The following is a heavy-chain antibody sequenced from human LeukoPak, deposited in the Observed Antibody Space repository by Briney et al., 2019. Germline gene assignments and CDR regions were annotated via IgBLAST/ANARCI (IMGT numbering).Heavy chain of an antibody. V-gene: IGHV3-66*01. CDR3: ARGGRDGSNEIDY. CDR1: GVTVSGNY. D-gene: IGHD5-24*01. Sequence: GGSLRLSCAASGVTVSGNYMSWVRQAPGKGLEWVSVIYTGGNTAYADSVKGRFTISRDNSKNTLYLQMNSLRAEDTAVYYCARGGRDGSNEIDYWGQGTLVTVSS. CDR2: IYTGGNT. J-gene: IGHJ4*02.